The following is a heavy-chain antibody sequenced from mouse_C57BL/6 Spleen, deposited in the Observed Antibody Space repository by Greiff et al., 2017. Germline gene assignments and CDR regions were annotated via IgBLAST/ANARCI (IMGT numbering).Heavy chain of an antibody. CDR3: ARQGQHRVQAY. J-gene: IGHJ3*01. CDR2: INPGSGGT. CDR1: GYAFTNYL. D-gene: IGHD3-2*02. Sequence: QVQLQQSGAELVRPGTSVKVSCKASGYAFTNYLIEWVQQRPGQGLEWIGVINPGSGGTNSHEKFKGKATLTADKSSSTAYMQSSSMTAEDSAVYLCARQGQHRVQAYWGQGTLVTVSA. V-gene: IGHV1-54*01.